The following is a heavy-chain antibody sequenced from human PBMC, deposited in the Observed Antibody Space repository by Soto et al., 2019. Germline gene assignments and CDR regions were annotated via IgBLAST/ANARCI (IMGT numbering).Heavy chain of an antibody. CDR1: GFTFSSYA. V-gene: IGHV3-23*01. CDR3: AKHYDFWSGSWDYFDY. J-gene: IGHJ4*02. CDR2: ISGSGGST. D-gene: IGHD3-3*01. Sequence: LRLSCAASGFTFSSYAMSWVRQAPGKGLEWVSAISGSGGSTYYADSVKGRFTISRDNSKNTLYLQMNSLRAEDTAVYYCAKHYDFWSGSWDYFDYWGQGTLVTVSS.